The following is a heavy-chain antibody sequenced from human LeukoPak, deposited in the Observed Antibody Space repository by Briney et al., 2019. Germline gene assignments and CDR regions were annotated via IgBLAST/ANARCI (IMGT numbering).Heavy chain of an antibody. V-gene: IGHV5-51*01. J-gene: IGHJ4*02. CDR3: ARRGSCTSTSCYEYFDY. CDR1: GYSFTNYW. CDR2: IDPGDSDI. Sequence: GESLKISCKGSGYSFTNYWIGWVRQMPGKGLEWMGVIDPGDSDIRYSPSFQGQVTISADKSISTAYLQWSSLKASDTAMYYCARRGSCTSTSCYEYFDYWGQGTLVTVSS. D-gene: IGHD2-2*01.